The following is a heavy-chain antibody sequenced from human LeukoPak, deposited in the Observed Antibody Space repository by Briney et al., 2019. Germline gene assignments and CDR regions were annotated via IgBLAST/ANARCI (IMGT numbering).Heavy chain of an antibody. CDR1: GFTFGNYW. D-gene: IGHD1-26*01. Sequence: QPGGSLRLSCAASGFTFGNYWMHWVRQAPGKGLVWVSRINSDGSSTSYADSVKGRFTISRDNAKNTLYLQMNSLRAEDTAVYYCARGRRVYSGDGKASGYFDYWGQGTLVTVSS. CDR3: ARGRRVYSGDGKASGYFDY. CDR2: INSDGSST. J-gene: IGHJ4*02. V-gene: IGHV3-74*01.